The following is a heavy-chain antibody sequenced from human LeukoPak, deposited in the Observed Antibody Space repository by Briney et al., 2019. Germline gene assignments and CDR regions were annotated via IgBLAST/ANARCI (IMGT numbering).Heavy chain of an antibody. J-gene: IGHJ6*02. V-gene: IGHV3-74*01. CDR1: AFTFNTYY. Sequence: GGSLRLSCAASAFTFNTYYMHWVRQAPGKGLVWVSRINSDGTSTSYADSVKGRFSVSRDNAKNPLYLQMKSLRAEDTAVYYCARPTGYCSGGTCRRAHYYYGMDVWGQGTTVTVSS. D-gene: IGHD2-15*01. CDR2: INSDGTST. CDR3: ARPTGYCSGGTCRRAHYYYGMDV.